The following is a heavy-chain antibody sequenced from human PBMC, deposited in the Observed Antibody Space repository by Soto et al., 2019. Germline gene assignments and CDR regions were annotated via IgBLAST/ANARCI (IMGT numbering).Heavy chain of an antibody. CDR2: ISGSGGST. CDR1: GFTFSSYA. Sequence: GGSLRLSCAASGFTFSSYAMSWVRQAPGKGLEWVSAISGSGGSTYYADSVKGRFTISRDNSKNTLYLQMNSLRAEDTAVYYCASVPIWCGSSSCYTEGFDSWGQGTLVTVSS. CDR3: ASVPIWCGSSSCYTEGFDS. D-gene: IGHD2-2*01. J-gene: IGHJ4*02. V-gene: IGHV3-23*01.